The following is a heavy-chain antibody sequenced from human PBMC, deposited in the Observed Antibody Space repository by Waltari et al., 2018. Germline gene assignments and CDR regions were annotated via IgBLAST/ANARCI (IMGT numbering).Heavy chain of an antibody. D-gene: IGHD6-19*01. CDR2: ISSSSRYI. CDR3: ARDPSAGHAYP. CDR1: GFTFSSYS. V-gene: IGHV3-21*01. J-gene: IGHJ5*02. Sequence: VPLVESGGGPVQPWGALRLPFAASGFTFSSYSMNWARQAPGKGLEWVSSISSSSRYIYYADSVKGRFTISRDNAKNSLYLQMNSLRAEDTAVYYCARDPSAGHAYPWGQGTLVTVSS.